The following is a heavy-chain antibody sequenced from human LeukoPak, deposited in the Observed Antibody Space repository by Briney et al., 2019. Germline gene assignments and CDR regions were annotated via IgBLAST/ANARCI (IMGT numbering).Heavy chain of an antibody. CDR3: ARGLTTVTTSDY. CDR2: ISYDGSNK. V-gene: IGHV3-30*03. D-gene: IGHD4-17*01. J-gene: IGHJ4*02. Sequence: GRSLRLSCAASGFTFSSYGMHWVRQAPGKGLEWVAVISYDGSNKYYADSVKGRFTISRDNSKNTLYLQMNSLRAEDTAVYYCARGLTTVTTSDYWGQGTLVTVSS. CDR1: GFTFSSYG.